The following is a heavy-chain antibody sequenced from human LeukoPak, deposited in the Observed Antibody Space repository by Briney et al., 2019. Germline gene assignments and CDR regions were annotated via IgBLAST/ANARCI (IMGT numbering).Heavy chain of an antibody. CDR2: INSDGSST. CDR1: GFTFSSYW. D-gene: IGHD6-19*01. Sequence: PGGSLRLSCAASGFTFSSYWMHWVRQAPGKGLGWVSRINSDGSSTSYADSVKGRFTISRDNAKNTLYLQMNSLRAEDTAVYYCARDGWSTQLIDYWGQGTLVTVSS. CDR3: ARDGWSTQLIDY. V-gene: IGHV3-74*01. J-gene: IGHJ4*02.